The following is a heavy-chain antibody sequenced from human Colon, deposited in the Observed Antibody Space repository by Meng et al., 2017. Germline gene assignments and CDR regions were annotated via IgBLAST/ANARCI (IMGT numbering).Heavy chain of an antibody. Sequence: QVMLQHTSPCLVKPLGHVSLTGTFSGASITSDDWGSWVRQTPGKGLEWIGETYHNGRPNYNPSLKSRVTISVDKSKNQFSLNMTSVTAADTAVYYCAREVVVAGTRNWLDPWGQGILVTVSS. CDR1: GASITSDDW. V-gene: IGHV4-4*02. J-gene: IGHJ5*02. D-gene: IGHD6-19*01. CDR2: TYHNGRP. CDR3: AREVVVAGTRNWLDP.